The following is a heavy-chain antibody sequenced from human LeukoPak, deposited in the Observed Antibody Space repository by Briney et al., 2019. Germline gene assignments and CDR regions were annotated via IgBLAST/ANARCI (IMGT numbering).Heavy chain of an antibody. D-gene: IGHD3-22*01. CDR3: ARDPAHYDSSGYYYGFFWFDP. Sequence: SVKVSCKAPGGTFSSYAISWVRQAPGQGLEWMGRIIPIFGTANYAQKFQGRVTITTDESTSPAYMELSSLRSEDTAVYYCARDPAHYDSSGYYYGFFWFDPWGQGTLVTVSS. V-gene: IGHV1-69*05. J-gene: IGHJ5*02. CDR1: GGTFSSYA. CDR2: IIPIFGTA.